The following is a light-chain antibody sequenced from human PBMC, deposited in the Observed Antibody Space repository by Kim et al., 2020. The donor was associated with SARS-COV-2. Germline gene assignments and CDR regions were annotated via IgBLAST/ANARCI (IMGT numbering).Light chain of an antibody. CDR3: QAWDSRSHVV. CDR2: QHT. J-gene: IGLJ2*01. Sequence: SYELTQPPSVSVSPGQTASITCSGIKLGDKYVSWYQQKPGQSPVLVIYQHTKRPSGIPERFSGSNSGNTVTLTISGIQAMDEADYYCQAWDSRSHVVFGGGTKLTVL. V-gene: IGLV3-1*01. CDR1: KLGDKY.